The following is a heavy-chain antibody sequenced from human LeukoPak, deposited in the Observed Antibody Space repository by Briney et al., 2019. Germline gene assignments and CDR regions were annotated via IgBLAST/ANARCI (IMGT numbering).Heavy chain of an antibody. CDR1: GYIFTSYD. J-gene: IGHJ6*03. V-gene: IGHV1-8*03. CDR3: ARGGAYNWNDGAYYYYMDV. Sequence: ASVKVSCKDSGYIFTSYDINWVRQATGQGLEWMGWMNPNSGKTGYTQKFQGRVTITRNTTISTAYMELSSLRSEDTAVYYCARGGAYNWNDGAYYYYMDVWGKGTTVTVSS. CDR2: MNPNSGKT. D-gene: IGHD1-20*01.